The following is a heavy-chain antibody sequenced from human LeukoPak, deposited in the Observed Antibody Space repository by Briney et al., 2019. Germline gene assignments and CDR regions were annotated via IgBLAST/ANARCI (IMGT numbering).Heavy chain of an antibody. Sequence: GSLRLSCAASGFTFSDYSMNWVRQAPGKGLEWISYMSSSSSTKFYADSVKGRFTTSRDNAKNTLFLQMNSLRAKDTAVYYCARGRWDYDSSGYYHPVYWGQGTLVTVSS. CDR3: ARGRWDYDSSGYYHPVY. CDR2: MSSSSSTK. D-gene: IGHD3-22*01. CDR1: GFTFSDYS. V-gene: IGHV3-48*01. J-gene: IGHJ4*02.